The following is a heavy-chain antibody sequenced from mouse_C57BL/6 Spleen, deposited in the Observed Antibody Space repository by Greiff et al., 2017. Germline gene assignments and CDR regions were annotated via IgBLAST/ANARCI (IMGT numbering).Heavy chain of an antibody. V-gene: IGHV1-50*01. D-gene: IGHD1-1*01. CDR2: IDPSDSYT. CDR1: GYTFTSYW. Sequence: QVQLQQPGAELVKPGASVKLSCKASGYTFTSYWMQWVKQRPGQGLEWIGEIDPSDSYTNYNQKLKGKATLTVETSSSTDYMQLSSRTSEDSAVYYCARCYYGSSFWGQGTTLTVSS. J-gene: IGHJ2*01. CDR3: ARCYYGSSF.